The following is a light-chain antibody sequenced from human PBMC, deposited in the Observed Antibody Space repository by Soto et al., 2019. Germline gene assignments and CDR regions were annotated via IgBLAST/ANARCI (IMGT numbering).Light chain of an antibody. CDR1: SSDVGGYNY. J-gene: IGLJ2*01. Sequence: QSALTQPRSVSGSPGQSVTISCTGTSSDVGGYNYVSWYQQHPGKAPKLMIYDVSKRPSGVPDRFSGSKSGNTASLTISGLQAEDEAEYYCCSYAGSYTWVFAGGTKLTVL. CDR3: CSYAGSYTWV. CDR2: DVS. V-gene: IGLV2-11*01.